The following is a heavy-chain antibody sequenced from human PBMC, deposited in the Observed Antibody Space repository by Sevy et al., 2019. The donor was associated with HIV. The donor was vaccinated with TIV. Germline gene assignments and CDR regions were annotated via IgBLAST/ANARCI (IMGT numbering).Heavy chain of an antibody. Sequence: GGSLRLSCAASGFNLRNYGMRWVRQAPGKGLEWVAIIWSDGAYQYHGDSVKGRFIISRDNAKNTLYLQMNSLRVEDTAIYYCARGGYFYDNAAYYAFDSWGQGTLVTVSS. J-gene: IGHJ4*02. V-gene: IGHV3-33*01. CDR1: GFNLRNYG. CDR2: IWSDGAYQ. CDR3: ARGGYFYDNAAYYAFDS. D-gene: IGHD3-9*01.